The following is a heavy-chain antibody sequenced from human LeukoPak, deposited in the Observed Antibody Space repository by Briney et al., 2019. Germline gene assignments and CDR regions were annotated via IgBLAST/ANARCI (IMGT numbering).Heavy chain of an antibody. V-gene: IGHV4-34*01. CDR2: INHSGCT. D-gene: IGHD3-16*01. Sequence: SETLSLTCAVYGGSFSVYYWSWIRQPRGKGLEWIGEINHSGCTNYNPSLKSRVTISVDTSKNQFSLKLSSVTAADTAVYYCARRGQRVTRPLDYWGQGTLVTVSS. CDR3: ARRGQRVTRPLDY. J-gene: IGHJ4*02. CDR1: GGSFSVYY.